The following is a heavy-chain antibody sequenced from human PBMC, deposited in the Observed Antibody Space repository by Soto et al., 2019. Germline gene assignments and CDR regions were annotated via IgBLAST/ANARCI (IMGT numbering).Heavy chain of an antibody. V-gene: IGHV1-3*01. CDR1: GYTFTSYA. Sequence: ASVTVSCKASGYTFTSYAMHWVRQAPGQRLEWMGWINAGNGNTKYSQKFQGRVTITRDTSASTAYMELSSLRSEDTAVYYCARDDFWSGYYPYYYYYYMDVWGKGTTVTVSS. D-gene: IGHD3-3*01. CDR2: INAGNGNT. CDR3: ARDDFWSGYYPYYYYYYMDV. J-gene: IGHJ6*03.